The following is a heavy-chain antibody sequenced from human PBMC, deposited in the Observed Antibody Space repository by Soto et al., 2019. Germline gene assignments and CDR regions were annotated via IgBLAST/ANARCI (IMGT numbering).Heavy chain of an antibody. D-gene: IGHD6-13*01. CDR1: GGSISSYY. CDR2: IYYSGST. CDR3: ARLSGHSSSWYSWTTHNWFDP. J-gene: IGHJ5*02. Sequence: PSETLSLTCTVSGGSISSYYWSWTRQPPGKGLEWIGYIYYSGSTNYNPSLKSRVTISVDTSKNQFSLKLSSVTAADTAVYYCARLSGHSSSWYSWTTHNWFDPWGQGTLVTVSS. V-gene: IGHV4-59*08.